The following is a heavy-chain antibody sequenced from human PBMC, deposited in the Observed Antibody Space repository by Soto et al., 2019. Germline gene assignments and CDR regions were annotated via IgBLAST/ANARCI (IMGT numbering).Heavy chain of an antibody. D-gene: IGHD1-1*01. Sequence: SETLSLTCTASGGSISSYYWSCIRQPPGKGLEWLGYIYSSGSTNYNPSLKSRVTISVDTSKNQFALKLSSVTAADTAVYYCATTGTTGLDYYYYGMDVWGQGTTVTVSS. V-gene: IGHV4-59*01. J-gene: IGHJ6*02. CDR1: GGSISSYY. CDR2: IYSSGST. CDR3: ATTGTTGLDYYYYGMDV.